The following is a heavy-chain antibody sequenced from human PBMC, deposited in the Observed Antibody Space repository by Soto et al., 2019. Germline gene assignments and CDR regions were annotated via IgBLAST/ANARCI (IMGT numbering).Heavy chain of an antibody. CDR2: VSASGLDT. CDR1: GFTFSTYA. J-gene: IGHJ4*02. V-gene: IGHV3-23*01. CDR3: AKVRPRRPSGYVFDY. D-gene: IGHD5-18*01. Sequence: EVQLLESGGKLVQPGGSLTLSCAASGFTFSTYAMAWVRQAPGKGLEWVSGVSASGLDTDYADPVKGRFYISRDNSKTTVSLHMNSLRAEDTALYYCAKVRPRRPSGYVFDYWGQGTPVTVSS.